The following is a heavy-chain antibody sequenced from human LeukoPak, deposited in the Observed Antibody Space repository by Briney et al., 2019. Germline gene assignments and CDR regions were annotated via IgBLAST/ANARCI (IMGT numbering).Heavy chain of an antibody. Sequence: SETLSLTCTVSGGSISSYYWSCLRQPAGKGLEWSGRIYTSGSTNYNPSLKSRVTMSVDTSKHQFSLKLSSVTAADTAVYYCARADCSSTSCYMDYWGQGTLVTVSS. V-gene: IGHV4-4*07. D-gene: IGHD2-2*02. CDR3: ARADCSSTSCYMDY. CDR2: IYTSGST. CDR1: GGSISSYY. J-gene: IGHJ4*02.